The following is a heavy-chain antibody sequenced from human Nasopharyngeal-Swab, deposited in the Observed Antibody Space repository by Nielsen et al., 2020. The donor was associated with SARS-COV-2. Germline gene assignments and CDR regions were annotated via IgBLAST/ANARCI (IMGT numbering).Heavy chain of an antibody. CDR3: ASADNPRYYYDSSGYLPFDY. V-gene: IGHV1-2*02. J-gene: IGHJ4*02. CDR2: INPNSGGT. Sequence: ASVKVSCKASGYTFTGYYMHWVRQAPGQGLEWMGWINPNSGGTNYAQKFQGRVTMTRDTSISTAYMELSRLRSDDTAVYYCASADNPRYYYDSSGYLPFDYWGQGTLVTVSS. D-gene: IGHD3-22*01. CDR1: GYTFTGYY.